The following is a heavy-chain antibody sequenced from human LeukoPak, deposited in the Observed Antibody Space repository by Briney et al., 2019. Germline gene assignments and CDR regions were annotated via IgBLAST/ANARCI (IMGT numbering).Heavy chain of an antibody. D-gene: IGHD3-10*01. CDR1: GGSISSYY. J-gene: IGHJ4*02. V-gene: IGHV4-59*01. Sequence: PSETLSLTCTVSGGSISSYYWSWIRQPPGKGLEWIGYIYYSGSTNYNPSLKSRVTISVDTSKNQFSLKLSSVTAADTAVYYCARVQNILYGSGSYYWFDYWGQGTLVTVSS. CDR3: ARVQNILYGSGSYYWFDY. CDR2: IYYSGST.